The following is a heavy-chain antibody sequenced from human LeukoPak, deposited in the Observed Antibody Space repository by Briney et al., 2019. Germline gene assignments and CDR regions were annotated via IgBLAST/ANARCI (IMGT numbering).Heavy chain of an antibody. Sequence: GGSLRLSCATSGFNFEDYAINWVRQAPGKGLEWVGLITSKAYGGTTDLAASVKGRFSISRDESKPIAYLQMNSLKIEGTGVYYCTREVERGGSYWGGDSWGQGTQVTVSS. CDR2: ITSKAYGGTT. V-gene: IGHV3-49*04. J-gene: IGHJ4*02. D-gene: IGHD1-26*01. CDR3: TREVERGGSYWGGDS. CDR1: GFNFEDYA.